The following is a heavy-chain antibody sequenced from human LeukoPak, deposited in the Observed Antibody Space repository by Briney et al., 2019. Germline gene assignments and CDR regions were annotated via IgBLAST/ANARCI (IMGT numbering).Heavy chain of an antibody. CDR2: ISGSGGST. CDR1: GFTFSSYA. CDR3: AKAGTFALPYYYYYYVDV. D-gene: IGHD3-16*01. J-gene: IGHJ6*03. V-gene: IGHV3-23*01. Sequence: GGSLRLSCAASGFTFSSYAMSWVRQAPGKGLEWVSAISGSGGSTYYADSVKGRFTISRDNSKNTLYLQMNSLRAEDTAVYYCAKAGTFALPYYYYYYVDVWGKGTTDTVSS.